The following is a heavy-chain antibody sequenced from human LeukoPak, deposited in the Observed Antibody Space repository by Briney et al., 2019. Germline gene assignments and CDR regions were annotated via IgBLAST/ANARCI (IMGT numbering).Heavy chain of an antibody. CDR2: ISAYNGNT. J-gene: IGHJ4*02. CDR1: GYTFTSYG. Sequence: ASVKVSCKASGYTFTSYGISWVRQAPGQGLEWMGWISAYNGNTNYAQKLQGRVTMTTDTSTSTAYMELRSLRSDDTAVYYCARDRIVDTAMVAPPLDYWGQGTLVTVSS. D-gene: IGHD5-18*01. CDR3: ARDRIVDTAMVAPPLDY. V-gene: IGHV1-18*01.